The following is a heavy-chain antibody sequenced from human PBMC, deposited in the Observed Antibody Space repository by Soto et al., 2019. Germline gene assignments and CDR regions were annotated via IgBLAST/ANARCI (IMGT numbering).Heavy chain of an antibody. CDR3: AKDLGMRGDGRESL. V-gene: IGHV3-23*01. D-gene: IGHD7-27*01. Sequence: EVQLLESGGGLVQPGGSLRLSCAASGFTFSSYAMSWVHQAPGKGLEWVSAISGSGGSTYYADSVKGRFTISRDNSKNTLYLQMNSLRAEDTAVYYCAKDLGMRGDGRESLWGQGTLVTVSS. CDR2: ISGSGGST. J-gene: IGHJ4*02. CDR1: GFTFSSYA.